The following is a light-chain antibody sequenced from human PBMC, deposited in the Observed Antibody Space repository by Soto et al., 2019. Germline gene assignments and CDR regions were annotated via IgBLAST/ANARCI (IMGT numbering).Light chain of an antibody. CDR2: DAS. CDR1: QSVSSY. CDR3: QQRSNWPPAIT. J-gene: IGKJ5*01. Sequence: EIVLTQSPATLSLSPGERATLSCRASQSVSSYFAWYQQKPGQAPRLLIYDASNRATGIPARFSGSGSGTDFTLTISSLEPEDFAVYYCQQRSNWPPAITFCQGTRLEIK. V-gene: IGKV3-11*01.